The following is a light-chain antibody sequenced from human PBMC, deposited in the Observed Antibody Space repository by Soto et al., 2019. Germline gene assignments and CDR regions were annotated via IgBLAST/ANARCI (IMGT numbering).Light chain of an antibody. V-gene: IGKV3-20*01. CDR2: GAS. CDR1: QSVSSSY. Sequence: EIVLTQSPATLSLSPGERATLSCRASQSVSSSYLAWYQQKPGQAPRLLIYGASGRATGIPDRFSGSGSGTDFTLTISRLEPEDFAVYYCQQYGSSLSITFGQGTRLEIK. J-gene: IGKJ5*01. CDR3: QQYGSSLSIT.